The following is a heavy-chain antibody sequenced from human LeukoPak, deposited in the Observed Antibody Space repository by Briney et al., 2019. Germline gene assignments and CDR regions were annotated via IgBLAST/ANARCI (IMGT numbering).Heavy chain of an antibody. Sequence: PGGSLRLSCAASGFTFSSYWMHWVRQAPGKGLVWVSRINSDGSSTSYADSMKGRFTISRDNAKNTLYLQMNSLRAEDTAVYYCARYSTRMNAFDIWGQGTMVTVSS. J-gene: IGHJ3*02. V-gene: IGHV3-74*01. CDR2: INSDGSST. CDR1: GFTFSSYW. CDR3: ARYSTRMNAFDI. D-gene: IGHD2-21*01.